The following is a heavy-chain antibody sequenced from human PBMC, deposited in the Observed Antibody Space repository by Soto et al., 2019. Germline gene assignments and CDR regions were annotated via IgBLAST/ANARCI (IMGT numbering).Heavy chain of an antibody. V-gene: IGHV3-48*01. D-gene: IGHD2-15*01. CDR1: GFSFSSYS. Sequence: PGGSLGLSCAASGFSFSSYSMKWVRQAPGKGLEWVSYISSSSSTIYYADSVKGRFTISRDNAKNSLYLQMNSLRAEDTAVYYCAREMDLLDIWGQGTMVTVSS. CDR3: AREMDLLDI. CDR2: ISSSSSTI. J-gene: IGHJ3*02.